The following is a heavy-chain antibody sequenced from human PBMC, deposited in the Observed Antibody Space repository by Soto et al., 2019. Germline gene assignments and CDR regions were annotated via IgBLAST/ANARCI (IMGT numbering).Heavy chain of an antibody. D-gene: IGHD3-10*01. CDR2: IIPILGIA. V-gene: IGHV1-69*02. CDR1: GGTFSSYT. CDR3: ARGQEVYYGSGSYYNWFDP. J-gene: IGHJ5*02. Sequence: QVQLVQSGAEVKKPGSSVKVSCKASGGTFSSYTISWVRQAPGQGLEWMGRIIPILGIANYAQKFQGRVTITADKXXSXAXXELSSLRSEDTAVYYCARGQEVYYGSGSYYNWFDPWGQGTLVTVSS.